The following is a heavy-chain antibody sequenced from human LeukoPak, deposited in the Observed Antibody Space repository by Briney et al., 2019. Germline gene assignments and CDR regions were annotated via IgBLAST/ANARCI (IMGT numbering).Heavy chain of an antibody. CDR1: GGSIDSYY. V-gene: IGHV4-59*01. J-gene: IGHJ4*02. Sequence: SETLSLTCTVSGGSIDSYYWSWIRQPPGKGLEWIGYIYYTGSTEYHPTLKSRVTISLDTSKNQFSLKLTSVTAADTAVYYCARVYQSAEYYFDYWGQGNLVSVSS. D-gene: IGHD2-2*01. CDR2: IYYTGST. CDR3: ARVYQSAEYYFDY.